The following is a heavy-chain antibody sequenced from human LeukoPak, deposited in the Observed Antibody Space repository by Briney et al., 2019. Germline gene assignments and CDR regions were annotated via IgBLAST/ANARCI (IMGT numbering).Heavy chain of an antibody. V-gene: IGHV3-30*03. CDR2: ISYDGSNK. Sequence: QPGGSLRLSCAASGFTFNSYGMHWVRQAPGKGLEWVAVISYDGSNKYYADSVKGRFTISRDNSKNTLYLQMNRLRAEDTAVYYCASEIIFGSFDYWGQGTLVTVSS. CDR3: ASEIIFGSFDY. D-gene: IGHD3-3*01. J-gene: IGHJ4*02. CDR1: GFTFNSYG.